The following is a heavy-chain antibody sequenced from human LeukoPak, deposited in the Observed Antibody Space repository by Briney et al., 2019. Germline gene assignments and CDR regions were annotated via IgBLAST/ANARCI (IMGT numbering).Heavy chain of an antibody. D-gene: IGHD2-2*01. J-gene: IGHJ1*01. V-gene: IGHV1-2*02. CDR2: INPNSGGT. Sequence: GASVKVSCRASGFSFTGYFTHWVRQAPGQGLEWMGWINPNSGGTKYAQKFQGRVTMTKDTSISTAYMELSRLTSDDTAVYYCARDNGSSRPYFQHWGQGTLVTVSS. CDR3: ARDNGSSRPYFQH. CDR1: GFSFTGYF.